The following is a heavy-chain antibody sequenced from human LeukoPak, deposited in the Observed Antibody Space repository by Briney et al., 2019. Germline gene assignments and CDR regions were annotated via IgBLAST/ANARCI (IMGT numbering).Heavy chain of an antibody. CDR3: TLIQGWGSGSYYRDF. CDR1: GFSISNDW. J-gene: IGHJ4*02. D-gene: IGHD3-10*01. Sequence: GGSLRLSGGASGFSISNDWMSWVRQAPGKGLEWVARVKSRSAGETTDYAAPVKGRFTISRDDSKNTLYLQMNSLKTEDTAVYYCTLIQGWGSGSYYRDFWGQGTLVTVSS. CDR2: VKSRSAGETT. V-gene: IGHV3-15*01.